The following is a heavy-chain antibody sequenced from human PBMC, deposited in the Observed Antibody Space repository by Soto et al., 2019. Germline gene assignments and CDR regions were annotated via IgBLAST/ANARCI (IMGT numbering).Heavy chain of an antibody. J-gene: IGHJ4*02. V-gene: IGHV3-23*01. CDR2: ISVIGGST. Sequence: EVRLLESGGGLVQPGGSLRLSCAASGFTFNTHAMSWVRRAPGKGLEWVSTISVIGGSTYYADSVKGRFTISRDNSKNTLYLQMNSLRAEDTAVYFCAKSITAAGTGYWGQGTLVTVSS. D-gene: IGHD6-13*01. CDR1: GFTFNTHA. CDR3: AKSITAAGTGY.